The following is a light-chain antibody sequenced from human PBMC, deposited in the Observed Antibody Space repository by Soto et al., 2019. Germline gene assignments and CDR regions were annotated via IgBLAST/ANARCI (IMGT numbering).Light chain of an antibody. Sequence: QLVLTQPPSASASLGASVKLTCTLSSGHSSNAIAWHQQQPKKGPRYLMKLHSDGSHRKGDGIPDRFSGSSSGAERYLTISSLQSEDEADYYCQSWDTSPWVFGGGTKLTVL. V-gene: IGLV4-69*01. CDR1: SGHSSNA. CDR3: QSWDTSPWV. J-gene: IGLJ3*02. CDR2: LHSDGSH.